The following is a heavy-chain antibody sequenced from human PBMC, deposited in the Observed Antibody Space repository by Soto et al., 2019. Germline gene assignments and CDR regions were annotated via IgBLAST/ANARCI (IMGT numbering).Heavy chain of an antibody. V-gene: IGHV4-59*01. Sequence: PSETLSLTCTVSNGSMSSYYWSWIRQPPGNGLEWIGYIHYTGNTNSNPSLRGRVTLSIDPSWNQFSLKLRSVSAADTAVYYSAAGDYLTGFSYREIKWFDPWGQGTLVTVSS. CDR3: AAGDYLTGFSYREIKWFDP. J-gene: IGHJ5*02. CDR1: NGSMSSYY. CDR2: IHYTGNT. D-gene: IGHD3-9*01.